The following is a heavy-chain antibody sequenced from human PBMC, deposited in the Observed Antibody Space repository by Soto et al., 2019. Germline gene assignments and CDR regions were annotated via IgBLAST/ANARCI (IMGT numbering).Heavy chain of an antibody. CDR3: AKSDFWSGPTDV. V-gene: IGHV3-9*01. CDR1: GFTFSSYA. J-gene: IGHJ6*04. CDR2: ISWNSGSI. D-gene: IGHD3-3*01. Sequence: PGGSLRLSCAASGFTFSSYAMSWVRQAPGKGLEWVSGISWNSGSIGYADSVKGRFTISRDNAKNSLYLQMNSLRAEDTALYYCAKSDFWSGPTDVWGKGTTVTVSS.